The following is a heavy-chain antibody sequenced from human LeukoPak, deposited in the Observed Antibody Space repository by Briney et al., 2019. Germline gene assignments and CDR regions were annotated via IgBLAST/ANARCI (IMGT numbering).Heavy chain of an antibody. Sequence: GGSLRLTCAASGFTFSSYWMHWVRQAPGKGLVWVSRINSDGSSTSYADSVKGRFTISRDNAKNTLYLQMNSLRAEDTAVYYCAFCGGDCYGAEYFQHWGQGTLVTVSS. CDR2: INSDGSST. D-gene: IGHD2-21*02. J-gene: IGHJ1*01. V-gene: IGHV3-74*01. CDR3: AFCGGDCYGAEYFQH. CDR1: GFTFSSYW.